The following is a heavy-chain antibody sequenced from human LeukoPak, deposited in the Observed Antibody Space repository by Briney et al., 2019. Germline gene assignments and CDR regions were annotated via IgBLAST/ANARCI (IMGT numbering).Heavy chain of an antibody. D-gene: IGHD3-10*01. J-gene: IGHJ5*02. V-gene: IGHV4-34*01. CDR3: ARGSPLGQNWFDP. CDR1: GGSFSGYY. CDR2: INHSGST. Sequence: SETLSLTCAVYGGSFSGYYWSGIRQPPGKGLEWIGEINHSGSTNYNPSLKSRVTISVDTSKNQFSLKLSSVTAADTAVYYCARGSPLGQNWFDPWGQGTLVTVSS.